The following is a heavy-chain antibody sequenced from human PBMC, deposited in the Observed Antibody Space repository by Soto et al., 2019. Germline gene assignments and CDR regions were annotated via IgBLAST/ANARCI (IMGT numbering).Heavy chain of an antibody. CDR3: VRDAGHLSARNFFDY. CDR1: GCTFSSYG. D-gene: IGHD6-6*01. Sequence: PGGSLRLSRTAAGCTFSSYGIHWVRQTPGKGLEWVSVISYHGGIQYYTDSVKGRFTISRDNSRNTLSLQMNRLRPEDTAIYYCVRDAGHLSARNFFDYWGQGTLVTVSS. CDR2: ISYHGGIQ. V-gene: IGHV3-30*19. J-gene: IGHJ4*02.